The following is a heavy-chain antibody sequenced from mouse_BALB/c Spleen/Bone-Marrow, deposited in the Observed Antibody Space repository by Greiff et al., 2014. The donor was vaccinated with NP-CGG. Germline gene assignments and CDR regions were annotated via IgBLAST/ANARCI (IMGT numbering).Heavy chain of an antibody. J-gene: IGHJ4*01. CDR1: GFTFSNYG. CDR3: ARRQRYYAMDY. Sequence: EVQLQESGADLVKPGASVKFSCTASGFTFSNYGMSWGRQSPDKSLEWVGTISTGGSYTNYQQNVKGRSTISRDNAKNTQYLQMSSLKSEDTAMYYCARRQRYYAMDYWGQGTSVTVSS. V-gene: IGHV5-6*01. CDR2: ISTGGSYT. D-gene: IGHD6-1*01.